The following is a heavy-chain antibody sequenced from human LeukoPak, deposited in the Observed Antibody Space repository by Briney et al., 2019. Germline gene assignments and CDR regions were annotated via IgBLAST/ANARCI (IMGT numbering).Heavy chain of an antibody. J-gene: IGHJ5*02. Sequence: ASVKVSCKASGGTFSSYAISWVRQAPGQGLEWMGGIIPIFGTANYAQKFQGRVTITADESTSTAYMELSSLRSEDTAVYYCGSCFWGGYNCFAPGGQGTLVTVSS. D-gene: IGHD3-3*01. CDR3: GSCFWGGYNCFAP. CDR1: GGTFSSYA. V-gene: IGHV1-69*13. CDR2: IIPIFGTA.